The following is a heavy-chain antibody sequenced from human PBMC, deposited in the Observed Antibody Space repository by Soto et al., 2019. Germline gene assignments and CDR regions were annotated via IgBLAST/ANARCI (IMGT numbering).Heavy chain of an antibody. J-gene: IGHJ5*02. CDR1: GGSISSYY. Sequence: SETLSLTCTVSGGSISSYYCSWTRQPPGKGLEWIGYIYYSGSTNYNPSLKSRVTISVDTSKNQFSLKLSSVTAADTAVYYCARGPHARIRFLEWFNWFDPWGQGTLVTVSS. D-gene: IGHD3-3*01. CDR2: IYYSGST. V-gene: IGHV4-59*01. CDR3: ARGPHARIRFLEWFNWFDP.